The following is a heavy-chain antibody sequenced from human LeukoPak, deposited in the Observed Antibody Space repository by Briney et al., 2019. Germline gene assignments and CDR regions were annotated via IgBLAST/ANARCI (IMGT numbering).Heavy chain of an antibody. CDR1: GSTFSSYW. Sequence: PGGSLRLSCEASGSTFSSYWMSWVRQAPGKGLEWVANIKQDGSEKKYLDSVKGRFTISRDNAKNSMYLQMNSLRAEDTAVYYCARDEIYYDILTGYRHFDYWGQGTLVTVFS. J-gene: IGHJ4*02. CDR2: IKQDGSEK. V-gene: IGHV3-7*01. CDR3: ARDEIYYDILTGYRHFDY. D-gene: IGHD3-9*01.